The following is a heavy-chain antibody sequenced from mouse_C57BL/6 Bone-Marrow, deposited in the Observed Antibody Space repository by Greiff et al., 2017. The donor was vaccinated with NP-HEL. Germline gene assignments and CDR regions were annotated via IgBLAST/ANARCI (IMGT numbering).Heavy chain of an antibody. CDR1: GYTFTSYW. CDR2: IDPSDSYT. CDR3: AREEDDYDGAMDY. Sequence: QVQLQQPGAELVMPGASVKLSCKASGYTFTSYWMHWVKQRPGQGLEWIGEIDPSDSYTNYIQKFKGKSTLTVDKSSSTAYMQLSSLTSEDSAVYYCAREEDDYDGAMDYWGQGTSVTVSS. J-gene: IGHJ4*01. D-gene: IGHD2-4*01. V-gene: IGHV1-69*01.